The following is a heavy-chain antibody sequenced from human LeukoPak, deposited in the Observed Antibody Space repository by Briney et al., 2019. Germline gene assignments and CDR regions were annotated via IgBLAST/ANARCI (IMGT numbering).Heavy chain of an antibody. J-gene: IGHJ3*02. V-gene: IGHV1-2*02. CDR2: INPNSGAT. CDR3: ARLSPTSLGTFDI. Sequence: ASVKVSCEASGYTSTDYYMHWVRQAPGQGLEWMGWINPNSGATNSAQKFQGRVTMTRDTSISTAYMELSRLRSDDTAVYYCARLSPTSLGTFDIWGQGTMVTVSS. CDR1: GYTSTDYY. D-gene: IGHD6-13*01.